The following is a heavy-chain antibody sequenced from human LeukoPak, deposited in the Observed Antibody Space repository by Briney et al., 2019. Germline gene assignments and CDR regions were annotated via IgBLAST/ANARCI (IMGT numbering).Heavy chain of an antibody. J-gene: IGHJ4*02. CDR1: GFTFSSYS. V-gene: IGHV3-21*06. D-gene: IGHD3-10*01. CDR2: ISGSGSYI. Sequence: GGSLRLSCAASGFTFSSYSMNWVRQAPGKGLEWVSCISGSGSYIYYADSVKGRFTISRDNAKNSLYLQVNSLRVEDTAVYYCVRERFHGSGAPKFDFWGQGTLVTVSS. CDR3: VRERFHGSGAPKFDF.